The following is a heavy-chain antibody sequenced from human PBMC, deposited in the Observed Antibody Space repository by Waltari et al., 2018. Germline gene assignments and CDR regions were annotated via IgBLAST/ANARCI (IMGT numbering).Heavy chain of an antibody. CDR1: GYTLTGYY. D-gene: IGHD6-6*01. CDR3: ARDHFSSSSLLWFDP. CDR2: INPNTGGT. J-gene: IGHJ5*02. V-gene: IGHV1-2*06. Sequence: QVQLVQSGAEVKKPGASVKASCTASGYTLTGYYIHWVRQAHGQGLEWRGRINPNTGGTNYAQKFKGTVTVTRETAIRTAYLESSRLKSDDTAVYYCARDHFSSSSLLWFDPWGQGTLVTVSS.